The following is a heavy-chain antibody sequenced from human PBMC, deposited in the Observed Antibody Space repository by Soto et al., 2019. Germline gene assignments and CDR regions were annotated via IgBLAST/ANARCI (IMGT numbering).Heavy chain of an antibody. J-gene: IGHJ5*02. Sequence: SVKVSCKASGGTFSSYAISWVRQAPGQGLEWMGGIIPIFGTANYAQKFQGRVTITADESTSTAYMELSSLRSEDTAVYYCARGWVHLAGYSRRGSGVDWFDPWGQGTLVTVPQ. CDR3: ARGWVHLAGYSRRGSGVDWFDP. CDR1: GGTFSSYA. V-gene: IGHV1-69*13. D-gene: IGHD6-13*01. CDR2: IIPIFGTA.